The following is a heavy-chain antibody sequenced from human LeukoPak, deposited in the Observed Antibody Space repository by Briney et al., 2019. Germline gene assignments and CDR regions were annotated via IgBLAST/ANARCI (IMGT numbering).Heavy chain of an antibody. J-gene: IGHJ4*02. D-gene: IGHD2-2*01. CDR3: ARVLVVPAATRNPGNFDY. CDR2: ISSSSSTI. V-gene: IGHV3-48*01. Sequence: QTGGSLRLSCAASGFTFSSYSMNWVRQAPGKGLEWVSYISSSSSTIYYADSVKGRFTISRDNAKNSLYLQMNSLRAEDTAVYYCARVLVVPAATRNPGNFDYWGQGTLVTVSS. CDR1: GFTFSSYS.